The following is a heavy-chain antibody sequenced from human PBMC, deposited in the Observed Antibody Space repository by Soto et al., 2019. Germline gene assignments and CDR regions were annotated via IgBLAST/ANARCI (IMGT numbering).Heavy chain of an antibody. CDR3: ARVGPWVPYYYDSSPYTFENWFDP. V-gene: IGHV4-38-2*01. CDR1: GYSISSGYY. Sequence: LSLTCAVSGYSISSGYYWGRLRQPPGKGLEWIGSTYHGGSTYYNPSLNSRVTLSIDMTNNHVSLILNSVTAADTAVYYCARVGPWVPYYYDSSPYTFENWFDPWGQGTLVTVSS. CDR2: TYHGGST. D-gene: IGHD3-22*01. J-gene: IGHJ5*02.